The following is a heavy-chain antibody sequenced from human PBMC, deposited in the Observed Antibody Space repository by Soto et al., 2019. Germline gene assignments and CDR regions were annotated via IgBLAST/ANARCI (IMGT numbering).Heavy chain of an antibody. Sequence: SETLSLTCTVSGGSISSGGYYWSWIRQHPGKGLEWIGYINHSGSTNYNPSLKSRVTISVDTSKNQFSLKLSSVTAADTAVYYCARGEEVAATSLNYDSDSHWGQGTLVTVSS. V-gene: IGHV4-31*03. CDR2: INHSGST. CDR1: GGSISSGGYY. CDR3: ARGEEVAATSLNYDSDSH. J-gene: IGHJ4*02. D-gene: IGHD2-15*01.